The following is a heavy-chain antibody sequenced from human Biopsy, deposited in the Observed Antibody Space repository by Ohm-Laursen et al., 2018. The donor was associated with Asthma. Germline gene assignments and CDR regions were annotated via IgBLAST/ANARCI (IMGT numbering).Heavy chain of an antibody. CDR3: ARDQGDSKFDY. CDR2: SSYSGFR. CDR1: GGSINSDC. J-gene: IGHJ4*02. V-gene: IGHV4-59*01. Sequence: GTLSLTCTFSGGSINSDCWSWIRQPPGKGLEWIGLSSYSGFRKYNPSLKSRVTISVDTSKNQLSLNLTSVIAADTAVYYCARDQGDSKFDYWGQGILVTVSS. D-gene: IGHD3-16*01.